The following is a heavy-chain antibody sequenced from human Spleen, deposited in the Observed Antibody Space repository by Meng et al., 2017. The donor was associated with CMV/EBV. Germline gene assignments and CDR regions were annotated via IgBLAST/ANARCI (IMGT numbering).Heavy chain of an antibody. Sequence: GGSLRLSCAASGFTFSTFSMNWVRQAPGKGLEWISYITSSSATIYHSDSVKGRFTISRDNAKDSLYLQLNNLRAEDTAVYYCVRGYSTNWNQPAYFDYWGQGALVTVSS. CDR2: ITSSSATI. J-gene: IGHJ4*02. D-gene: IGHD1-1*01. V-gene: IGHV3-48*04. CDR3: VRGYSTNWNQPAYFDY. CDR1: GFTFSTFS.